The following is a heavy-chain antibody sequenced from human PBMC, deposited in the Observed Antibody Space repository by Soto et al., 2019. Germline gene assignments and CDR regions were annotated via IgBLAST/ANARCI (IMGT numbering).Heavy chain of an antibody. D-gene: IGHD4-4*01. Sequence: ASVKVSCKASGYTFTSYAIHWVRQAPGQRLEWMGWINAGNGNTKYSQKFQGRVTITRDTSASTAYMELSSLRSEDTAVYYCARDLVSTVTSGYYYGLDVSSQGTTDTVAS. J-gene: IGHJ6*01. CDR1: GYTFTSYA. CDR2: INAGNGNT. CDR3: ARDLVSTVTSGYYYGLDV. V-gene: IGHV1-3*01.